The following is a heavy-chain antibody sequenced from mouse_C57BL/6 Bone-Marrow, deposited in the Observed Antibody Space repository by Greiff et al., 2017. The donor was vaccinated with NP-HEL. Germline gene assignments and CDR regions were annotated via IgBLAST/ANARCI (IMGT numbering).Heavy chain of an antibody. CDR1: GYTFTSYW. CDR3: ARWSHGYDGDFDY. D-gene: IGHD2-2*01. J-gene: IGHJ2*01. V-gene: IGHV1-64*01. CDR2: IHPNSGST. Sequence: QVQLQQSGAELVKPGASVKLSCKASGYTFTSYWMHWVKQRPGQGLEWIGMIHPNSGSTNYNEKFKSKATLTVDKSSSTAYMQLSSLTSEDSAVYYCARWSHGYDGDFDYWGQGTTLTVSS.